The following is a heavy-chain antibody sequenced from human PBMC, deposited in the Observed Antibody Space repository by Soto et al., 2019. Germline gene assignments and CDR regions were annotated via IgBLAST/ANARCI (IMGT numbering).Heavy chain of an antibody. Sequence: PSETLSLTCTVSGGSISSGAYFWNWIRQSPGKGLEWLGYISYIGTTYYNPSFESRVAISLDTSKSQFSLTVTSVTAADTAVYFCARGRYCLTGRCFPNWFDSWGQGTLVTVSS. CDR2: ISYIGTT. CDR1: GGSISSGAYF. V-gene: IGHV4-30-4*01. CDR3: ARGRYCLTGRCFPNWFDS. D-gene: IGHD2-15*01. J-gene: IGHJ5*01.